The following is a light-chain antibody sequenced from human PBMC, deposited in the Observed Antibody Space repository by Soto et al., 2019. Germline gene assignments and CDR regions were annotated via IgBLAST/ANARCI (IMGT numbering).Light chain of an antibody. CDR1: SSNIGAGYD. CDR3: QSYDSSLRSV. J-gene: IGLJ2*01. CDR2: GNS. V-gene: IGLV1-40*01. Sequence: QSVLTQRPSVSGAPGQRVTISCTGSSSNIGAGYDVHWYQQLPGSAPKLLIYGNSNRPSGVPDRFSGSKSGTSASLAITGLQAEYEADYYCQSYDSSLRSVFGGGTKLTVL.